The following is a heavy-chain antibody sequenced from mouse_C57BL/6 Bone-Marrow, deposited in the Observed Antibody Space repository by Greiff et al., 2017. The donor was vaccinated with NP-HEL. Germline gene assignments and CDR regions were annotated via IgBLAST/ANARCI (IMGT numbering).Heavy chain of an antibody. V-gene: IGHV5-4*01. CDR2: ISDGGSYT. J-gene: IGHJ2*01. CDR3: AREDGNYP. CDR1: GFTFSSYA. Sequence: EVMLVESGGGLVKPGGSLKLSCAASGFTFSSYAMSWVRQTPEKRLEWVATISDGGSYTYYPDNVTGRFTISRDNAKNNLYLQMSHLKSEDTAMYYCAREDGNYPWGQGTTLTVSS. D-gene: IGHD2-1*01.